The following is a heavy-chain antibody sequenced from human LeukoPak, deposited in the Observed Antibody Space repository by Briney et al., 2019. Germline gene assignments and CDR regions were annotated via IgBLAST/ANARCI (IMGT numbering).Heavy chain of an antibody. Sequence: ASVKVSCKATGYTFTSYAMHWVRQAPGQRLEWMGWINAGNGNTKYSQKFQGRVTITRDTSASTAYMELSSLRSEDTAVYYCARGPDRYSYGLIDCWGQGTLVTVSS. J-gene: IGHJ4*02. CDR3: ARGPDRYSYGLIDC. CDR1: GYTFTSYA. D-gene: IGHD5-18*01. CDR2: INAGNGNT. V-gene: IGHV1-3*01.